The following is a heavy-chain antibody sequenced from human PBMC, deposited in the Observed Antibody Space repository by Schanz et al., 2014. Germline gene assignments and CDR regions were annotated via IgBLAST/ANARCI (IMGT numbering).Heavy chain of an antibody. J-gene: IGHJ6*03. V-gene: IGHV4-59*12. Sequence: QLQLQESGPGLVKPSETLSLTCTVSGGSISSYYWSWLRQPPGKGLEWIGFIYYRGNTNYNPSLTSRVSMTVDTSKNQFSLKLNSGTAADTAVYYCATVSYDVWSRRDYYSFHMDVWGKGTTVTVSS. CDR1: GGSISSYY. CDR3: ATVSYDVWSRRDYYSFHMDV. D-gene: IGHD3-3*01. CDR2: IYYRGNT.